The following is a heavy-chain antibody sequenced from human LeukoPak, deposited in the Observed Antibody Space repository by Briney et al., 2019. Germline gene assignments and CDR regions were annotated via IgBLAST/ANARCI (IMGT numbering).Heavy chain of an antibody. CDR1: DYTFTNYS. CDR3: ARDPFAKYYYDGSGYVYYFDY. V-gene: IGHV1-18*01. D-gene: IGHD3-22*01. J-gene: IGHJ4*02. CDR2: ISPYNGDT. Sequence: ASVKVSCKASDYTFTNYSISWVRQAPGQGLEWMGWISPYNGDTNYAQKLQGRVTMTTDTSTSTAYMELRSLRSDDTAVYYCARDPFAKYYYDGSGYVYYFDYWGQGTLVTVSS.